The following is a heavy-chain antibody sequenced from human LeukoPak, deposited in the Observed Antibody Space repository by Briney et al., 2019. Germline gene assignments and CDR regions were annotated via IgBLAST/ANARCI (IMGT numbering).Heavy chain of an antibody. Sequence: ASVKVSCKASGYTFTGYYMHWVRQAPGQGLEWVGWINPNSGGTNYAQKFQGRVTKPRDTSISTAYMELSRLRSDDTAVYYCARTSSSWELLLYAFDIWGQGTMVTVSS. D-gene: IGHD1-26*01. V-gene: IGHV1-2*02. CDR1: GYTFTGYY. J-gene: IGHJ3*02. CDR3: ARTSSSWELLLYAFDI. CDR2: INPNSGGT.